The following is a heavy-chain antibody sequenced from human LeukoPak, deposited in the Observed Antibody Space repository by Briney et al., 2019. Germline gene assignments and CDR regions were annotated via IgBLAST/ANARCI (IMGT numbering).Heavy chain of an antibody. D-gene: IGHD3-10*01. CDR2: IIPILGIA. V-gene: IGHV1-69*04. Sequence: ASVKVSCKASGGTFSSYAISWARQAPGQGLEWMGRIIPILGIANYAQKFQGRVTITADKSTSTAYMELSSLRSEDTAVYYCARSAVSLLWFGESPMFDYWGQGTLVTVSS. J-gene: IGHJ4*02. CDR3: ARSAVSLLWFGESPMFDY. CDR1: GGTFSSYA.